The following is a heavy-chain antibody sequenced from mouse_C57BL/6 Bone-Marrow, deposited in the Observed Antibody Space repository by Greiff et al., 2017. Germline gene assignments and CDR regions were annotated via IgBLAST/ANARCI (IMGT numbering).Heavy chain of an antibody. CDR2: IWSGGST. D-gene: IGHD2-4*01. CDR3: ARNGYDYDGRTWFAY. J-gene: IGHJ3*01. V-gene: IGHV2-2*01. Sequence: QVQLQQSGPGLVQPSQSLSITCTVSGFSLTSYGVHWVRQSPGKGLEWLGVIWSGGSTDYNAAFISRLSISKDNSKSQVFFKMNSLQADDTAIYYCARNGYDYDGRTWFAYWGQGTLVTVSA. CDR1: GFSLTSYG.